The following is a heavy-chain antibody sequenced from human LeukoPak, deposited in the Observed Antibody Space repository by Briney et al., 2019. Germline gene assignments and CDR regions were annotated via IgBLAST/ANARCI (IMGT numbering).Heavy chain of an antibody. CDR3: ARQGYWSGYFVFDY. D-gene: IGHD3-3*01. CDR2: IFYSGNT. J-gene: IGHJ4*02. Sequence: SETLSLTCTVSGGSISSSDYYWGWIRQPPGKGLEWIASIFYSGNTYYNPSLKSRVTISVDTSKNQFSLKLSSATAADTAVYYCARQGYWSGYFVFDYWGQGSLVTVSS. V-gene: IGHV4-39*01. CDR1: GGSISSSDYY.